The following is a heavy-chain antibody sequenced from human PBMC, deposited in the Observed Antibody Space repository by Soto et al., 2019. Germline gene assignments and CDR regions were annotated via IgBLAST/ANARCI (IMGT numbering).Heavy chain of an antibody. CDR3: AKGKGGGMDV. J-gene: IGHJ6*02. CDR2: ISYDGSNK. CDR1: GFTFSSYG. V-gene: IGHV3-30*18. Sequence: QVQLVESGGGVVQPGRSLRLSCADSGFTFSSYGMHWVRQAPGKGLEWVAVISYDGSNKYYADSVKGRFTISRDNSKNTLYLQMNSLRAADTAVYYCAKGKGGGMDVWGQGTTVTVSS.